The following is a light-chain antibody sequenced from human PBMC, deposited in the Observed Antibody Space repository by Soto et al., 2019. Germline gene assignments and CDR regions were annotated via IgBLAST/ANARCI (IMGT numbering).Light chain of an antibody. J-gene: IGKJ1*01. CDR2: GAS. Sequence: EIVLTQSPGTLSVSPGARVAVSGRASQSVSSNYLAWYQQKPGQAPRLLIYGASSRATGIPDRFSGSGSGTDFTLTISRLEPEDFAVYYCQQYGSSPRKFGQGTKVDIK. V-gene: IGKV3-20*01. CDR3: QQYGSSPRK. CDR1: QSVSSNY.